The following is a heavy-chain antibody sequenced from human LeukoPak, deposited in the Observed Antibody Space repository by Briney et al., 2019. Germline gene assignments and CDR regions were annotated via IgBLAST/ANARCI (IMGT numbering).Heavy chain of an antibody. Sequence: GGSLRLSCAASGFTFSSYAMSWVRQAPGKGLEWVSAISGSGGITYYADSVRGRFTISRDNSKNTLFLQMSSLTAEDTAIYYCARGNMLRDIDYWGQGTLVTVSS. D-gene: IGHD3-10*02. CDR3: ARGNMLRDIDY. V-gene: IGHV3-23*01. J-gene: IGHJ4*02. CDR2: ISGSGGIT. CDR1: GFTFSSYA.